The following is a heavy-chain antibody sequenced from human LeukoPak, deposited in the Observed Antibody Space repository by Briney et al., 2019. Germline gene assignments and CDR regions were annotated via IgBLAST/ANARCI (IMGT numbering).Heavy chain of an antibody. V-gene: IGHV4-4*07. CDR2: ISVSDGT. D-gene: IGHD2-21*02. CDR3: ARMRRHTGDWYADDS. CDR1: GASVSSNY. Sequence: SETLSLTCTVSGASVSSNYWSWIRQSAARGLEWLGRISVSDGTNYNPSLKGRVSMSVDASKNQFSLTLTSAAAADTAVYYCARMRRHTGDWYADDSWGQGKLVTVSS. J-gene: IGHJ4*02.